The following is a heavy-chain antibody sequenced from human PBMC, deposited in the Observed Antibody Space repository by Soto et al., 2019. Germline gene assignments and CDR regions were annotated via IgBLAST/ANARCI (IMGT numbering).Heavy chain of an antibody. CDR1: DGSFSGYY. CDR3: AITTHSYGYYYMDV. CDR2: INHGGGT. D-gene: IGHD5-18*01. Sequence: SETLSLTCAVYDGSFSGYYRTWIRQPPGKGLEWIGEINHGGGTKYNPSLKSRVTISVDTSNDQFSLRLTSATAADTAVYYCAITTHSYGYYYMDVWGPGTTVTVSS. J-gene: IGHJ6*03. V-gene: IGHV4-34*01.